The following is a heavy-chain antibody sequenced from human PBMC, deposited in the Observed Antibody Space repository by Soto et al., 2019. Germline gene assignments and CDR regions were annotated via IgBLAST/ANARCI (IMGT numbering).Heavy chain of an antibody. Sequence: QVQLVESGGGVVQPGRSLRLSCAASGFTFSSYGMHWVRQAPGKGLEWVAVISYDGSNKYYADSVKGRFTISRDNSKNTLYLQMNSLRAEDTAVYYCAKGGGGSSTIKGFFDYWGQGTLVTVSS. J-gene: IGHJ4*02. CDR3: AKGGGGSSTIKGFFDY. V-gene: IGHV3-30*18. CDR1: GFTFSSYG. D-gene: IGHD5-12*01. CDR2: ISYDGSNK.